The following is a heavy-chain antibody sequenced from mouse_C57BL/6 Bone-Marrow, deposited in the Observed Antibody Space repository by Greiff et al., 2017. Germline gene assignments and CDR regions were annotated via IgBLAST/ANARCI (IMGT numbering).Heavy chain of an antibody. CDR3: ASFSTVVATDFDY. CDR1: GFTFSDYG. Sequence: EVHLVESGGGLVKPGGSLKLSCAASGFTFSDYGMHWVRQAPEKGLEWVAYISSGSSTIYYADTVKGRFTISRDNAKNTLFLQMTSLRSEDTAMDYCASFSTVVATDFDYWGQGTTLTVSS. V-gene: IGHV5-17*01. CDR2: ISSGSSTI. J-gene: IGHJ2*01. D-gene: IGHD1-1*01.